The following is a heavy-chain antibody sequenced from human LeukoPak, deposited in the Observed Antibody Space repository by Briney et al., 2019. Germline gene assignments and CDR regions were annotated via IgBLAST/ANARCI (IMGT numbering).Heavy chain of an antibody. CDR3: ARGGAARLHFQN. CDR1: GGSIISSDYH. CDR2: ISYSGNT. Sequence: SETLSLTCTVSGGSIISSDYHWGWVRQPPGKGLEWIGTISYSGNTDYNPSLRSRVTISVDTSKNQFSLNLNSVTAADTAVYYCARGGAARLHFQNWGQGTLVTVSS. J-gene: IGHJ1*01. V-gene: IGHV4-39*07. D-gene: IGHD6-6*01.